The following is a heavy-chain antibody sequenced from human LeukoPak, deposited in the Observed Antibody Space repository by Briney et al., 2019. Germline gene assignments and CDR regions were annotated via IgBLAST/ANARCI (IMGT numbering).Heavy chain of an antibody. CDR3: ARLISTYDSSGYYFSDYFDY. CDR2: INHSGST. Sequence: SETLSLTCAVYGGSFSGYYWSWIRQPPGKGLEWIGEINHSGSTNYNPSLKSRVTISVDTSKNQFSLKLSSVTAADTAVYYCARLISTYDSSGYYFSDYFDYWGQGTLVTVSS. V-gene: IGHV4-34*01. CDR1: GGSFSGYY. D-gene: IGHD3-22*01. J-gene: IGHJ4*02.